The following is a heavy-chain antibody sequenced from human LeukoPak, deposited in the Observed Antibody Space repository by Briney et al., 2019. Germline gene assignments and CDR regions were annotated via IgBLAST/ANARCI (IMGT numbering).Heavy chain of an antibody. V-gene: IGHV1-69*13. Sequence: ASVKVSCKASGGTFSSYAISWVRQAPGQGLEWMGGIIPIFGTANYAQKFQGRVTITADESTSTAYMELRSLRSDDTAVYYCARHSSGWPYYFDYWGQGTLVTVSS. D-gene: IGHD6-19*01. CDR3: ARHSSGWPYYFDY. J-gene: IGHJ4*02. CDR1: GGTFSSYA. CDR2: IIPIFGTA.